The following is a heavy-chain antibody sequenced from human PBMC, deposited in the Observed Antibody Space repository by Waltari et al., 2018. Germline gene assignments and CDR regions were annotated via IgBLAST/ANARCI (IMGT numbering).Heavy chain of an antibody. V-gene: IGHV3-23*01. CDR2: ISGSGGST. D-gene: IGHD6-13*01. Sequence: EVQLLESGGGLVQPGGSLRRSCAASGLAFGGQARSWVRQAPGKGLEWVSAISGSGGSTYYADSVKGRFTISRDNSKNTLYLQMNSLRAEDTAVYYCAKDVGQQLVQGAFDIWGQGTMVTVSS. J-gene: IGHJ3*02. CDR1: GLAFGGQA. CDR3: AKDVGQQLVQGAFDI.